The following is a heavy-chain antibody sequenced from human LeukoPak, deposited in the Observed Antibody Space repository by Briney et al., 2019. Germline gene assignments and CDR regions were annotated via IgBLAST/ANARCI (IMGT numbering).Heavy chain of an antibody. Sequence: SVKVSCKASGGTFSSYAISWVRQAPGQGLEWTGGIIPIFGTANYAQKFQGRVTITADESTSTAHMELSSLRSEDTAVYYCARDWSGSYYSWGQGTLVTVSS. CDR2: IIPIFGTA. D-gene: IGHD3-10*01. CDR3: ARDWSGSYYS. J-gene: IGHJ4*02. CDR1: GGTFSSYA. V-gene: IGHV1-69*13.